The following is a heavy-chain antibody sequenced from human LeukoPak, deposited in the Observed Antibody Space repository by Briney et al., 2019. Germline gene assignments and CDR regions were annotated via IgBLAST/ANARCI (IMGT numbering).Heavy chain of an antibody. CDR2: IHYSGST. Sequence: SSETLSLTCTVSGGSLSNYFWSWIRQPPGTGLEWIGYIHYSGSTNYNPSLKSRVTISVDTSKNQFSLKLSSVTAADTAVYYCARVSGYGPGVDYWGQGTLVTVSS. D-gene: IGHD3-10*01. V-gene: IGHV4-59*12. J-gene: IGHJ4*02. CDR3: ARVSGYGPGVDY. CDR1: GGSLSNYF.